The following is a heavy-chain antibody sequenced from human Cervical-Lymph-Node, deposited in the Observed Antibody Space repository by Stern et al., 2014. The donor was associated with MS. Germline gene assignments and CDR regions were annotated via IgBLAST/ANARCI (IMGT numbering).Heavy chain of an antibody. V-gene: IGHV1-3*01. Sequence: QVQLVESGAEVKKPGASVKVSCKASGYTFLSYAMHWVRQAPGQRLEWMGWINVGNGNTKYSQKFQGRVTITRDTSASTAYMELSSLRSEDTAVYYCVRKGGNGYDHFDYWGQGTLVTVSS. D-gene: IGHD5-12*01. CDR1: GYTFLSYA. CDR3: VRKGGNGYDHFDY. CDR2: INVGNGNT. J-gene: IGHJ4*02.